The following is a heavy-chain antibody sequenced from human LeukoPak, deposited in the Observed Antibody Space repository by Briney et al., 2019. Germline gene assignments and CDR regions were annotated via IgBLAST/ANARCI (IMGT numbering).Heavy chain of an antibody. V-gene: IGHV4-39*07. CDR2: IYYSVTT. Sequence: SETLSLTCTVSGGSISSSSYYWGWIRQPPGKGLEWIGNIYYSVTTYYNPSLKSRVTISVDTSKNQFSLKLSSVTAADTAVYYCARDRGAVAGYFDYWGQGTLVTVSS. J-gene: IGHJ4*02. D-gene: IGHD6-19*01. CDR1: GGSISSSSYY. CDR3: ARDRGAVAGYFDY.